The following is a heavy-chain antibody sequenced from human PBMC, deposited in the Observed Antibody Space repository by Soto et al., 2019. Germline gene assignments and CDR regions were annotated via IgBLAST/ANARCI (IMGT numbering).Heavy chain of an antibody. CDR2: VTADGGT. CDR1: GFTVSSHA. J-gene: IGHJ3*02. CDR3: ALNVSCSGGSCQYDAFAI. D-gene: IGHD2-15*01. Sequence: EVQVLESGGGLVQPGGSLRLSCEGSGFTVSSHAMTWIRQAPGKGPEWVSTVTADGGTYYADSVKGRFAMSRDTSENTLYLQLKSLGAEGPTAYDCALNVSCSGGSCQYDAFAIRGQGTMVTVSS. V-gene: IGHV3-23*01.